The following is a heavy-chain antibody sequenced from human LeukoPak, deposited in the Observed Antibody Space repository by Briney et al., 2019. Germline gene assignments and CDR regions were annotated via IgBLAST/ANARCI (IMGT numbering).Heavy chain of an antibody. D-gene: IGHD3-22*01. CDR2: ISGSGGST. Sequence: PGGSLRLSCAASGFTLSSYAMSWVRQAPGKGREWVSAISGSGGSTYYADSVKGRFTISRDNSKNTLYVQMNSLRDDDTAVYYCAKCSSYYDSSGRAYFDYWGQGTLVTVSS. V-gene: IGHV3-23*01. CDR3: AKCSSYYDSSGRAYFDY. J-gene: IGHJ4*02. CDR1: GFTLSSYA.